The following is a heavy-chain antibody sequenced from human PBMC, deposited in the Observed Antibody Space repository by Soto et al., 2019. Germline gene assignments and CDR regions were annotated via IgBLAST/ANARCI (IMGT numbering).Heavy chain of an antibody. J-gene: IGHJ4*02. CDR1: GGTFRSHA. Sequence: QVQLVQSGAEVKKPGSSVKVSCKASGGTFRSHAISWVRQAPGQGLEWMGGIIPILSTTNYAQKFHGRVTITPDESASTAYMELSSLRSEDTAVYYCAGLVSGGGNFWGQGTLVTVSS. D-gene: IGHD6-6*01. CDR2: IIPILSTT. CDR3: AGLVSGGGNF. V-gene: IGHV1-69*01.